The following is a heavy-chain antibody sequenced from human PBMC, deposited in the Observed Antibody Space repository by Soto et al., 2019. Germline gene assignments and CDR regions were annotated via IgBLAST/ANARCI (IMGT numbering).Heavy chain of an antibody. CDR2: IYYSGST. J-gene: IGHJ6*03. CDR1: GGSISSGGYY. D-gene: IGHD5-12*01. V-gene: IGHV4-31*03. CDR3: VRGSGYDSYYYYYMDV. Sequence: QVQLQESGPGLVKPSQTLSLTCTVSGGSISSGGYYWSWIRQHPGKGLEWIGYIYYSGSTYYNPSLESRVTISVDTSKNQFSLKLSSVTAADTAVYYCVRGSGYDSYYYYYMDVWGKGTTVTVSS.